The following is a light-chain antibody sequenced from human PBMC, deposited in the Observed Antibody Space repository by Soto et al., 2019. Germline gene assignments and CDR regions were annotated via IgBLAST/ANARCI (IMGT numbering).Light chain of an antibody. V-gene: IGKV3-20*01. CDR2: GAS. J-gene: IGKJ5*01. CDR1: QGISSW. CDR3: QHYAGGSRIT. Sequence: TQSPSFVSASVGDRVTISCRASQGISSWLAWYQQKPGQAPRLLISGASSRATGIPDRFSGSGFGTDFTLTISRLEPEDFALYYCQHYAGGSRITFGQGTRLEIK.